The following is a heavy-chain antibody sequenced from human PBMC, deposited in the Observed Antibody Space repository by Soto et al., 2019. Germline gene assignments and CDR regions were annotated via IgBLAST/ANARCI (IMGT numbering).Heavy chain of an antibody. CDR1: GYTFTSYA. J-gene: IGHJ6*03. D-gene: IGHD3-10*01. CDR2: INAGNGNT. CDR3: ARDRSRREGSGSYALRYYYYMDV. V-gene: IGHV1-3*01. Sequence: GASVKVSCKASGYTFTSYAMHWVRQAPGQRLEWMGWINAGNGNTKYSQKFQGRVTITRDTSASTAYMELSSLRSEDTAVYYCARDRSRREGSGSYALRYYYYMDVWGKGTTVTVSS.